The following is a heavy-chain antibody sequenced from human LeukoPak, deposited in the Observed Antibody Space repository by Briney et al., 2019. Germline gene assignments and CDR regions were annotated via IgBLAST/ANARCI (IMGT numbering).Heavy chain of an antibody. V-gene: IGHV3-23*01. J-gene: IGHJ3*01. CDR1: GFTFSHYD. D-gene: IGHD1-7*01. CDR2: IHGGADIP. CDR3: GRDPNGNYIGAFEL. Sequence: GGSLRLSCTASGFTFSHYDMTWVRQAPGKGLEWVSSIHGGADIPSYADSVKGRFTISRDNSKNTLFLEMNSLRGEDTAVYYCGRDPNGNYIGAFELWGPGTKVTVSS.